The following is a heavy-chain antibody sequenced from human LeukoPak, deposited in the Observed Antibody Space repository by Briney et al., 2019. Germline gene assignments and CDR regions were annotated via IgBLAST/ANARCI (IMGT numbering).Heavy chain of an antibody. D-gene: IGHD3-16*01. J-gene: IGHJ4*02. CDR2: LYSDGNT. V-gene: IGHV3-53*01. Sequence: GSLRLSCAASGFTVITNDMTWVRQAPGKGLEWVSVLYSDGNTKYADSVQGRFTISRDNSKNTLYLEMNSLSPDDTAVYYCARGVEPMAANTLAYWGQGTLVTVYS. CDR1: GFTVITND. CDR3: ARGVEPMAANTLAY.